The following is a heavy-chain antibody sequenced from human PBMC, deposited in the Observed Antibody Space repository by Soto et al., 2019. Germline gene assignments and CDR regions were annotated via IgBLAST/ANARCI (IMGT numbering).Heavy chain of an antibody. CDR2: IGYDGSNK. CDR1: GFTFSSYS. CDR3: AAVTSHPGAY. J-gene: IGHJ4*02. D-gene: IGHD4-17*01. V-gene: IGHV3-33*08. Sequence: VQLVESGGGLVQPGGSLRLSCAASGFTFSSYSMHWVRQAPGKGLEWVAVIGYDGSNKYYADSVKGRFTISRDNSKNTLHLQMNSLRAEDTAVYYCAAVTSHPGAYWRQGTLVTLSS.